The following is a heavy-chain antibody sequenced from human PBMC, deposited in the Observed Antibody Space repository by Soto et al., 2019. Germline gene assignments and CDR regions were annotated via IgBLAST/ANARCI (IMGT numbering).Heavy chain of an antibody. CDR1: GGSISSYY. Sequence: PSETLSLTCTVSGGSISSYYWSWIRQPPGKGLEWIGYIYYSGSTNYNPSLKSRVTITVDTSKNQFSLKLSSVTAADTAVYYCACSITIFGVVYDGAFDIWGQGTMVTVSS. J-gene: IGHJ3*02. CDR3: ACSITIFGVVYDGAFDI. CDR2: IYYSGST. D-gene: IGHD3-3*01. V-gene: IGHV4-59*08.